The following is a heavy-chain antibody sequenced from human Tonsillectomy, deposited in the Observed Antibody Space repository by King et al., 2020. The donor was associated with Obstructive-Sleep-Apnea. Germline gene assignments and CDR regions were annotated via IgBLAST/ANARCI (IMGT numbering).Heavy chain of an antibody. D-gene: IGHD3-10*01. CDR3: ARNRGVIFDY. J-gene: IGHJ4*02. CDR1: GGSISSSSYY. CDR2: IYYSGST. V-gene: IGHV4-39*07. Sequence: QLQESGPGLVKPSENLSLICTVSGGSISSSSYYWGWIRQPPGQGLEWIGSIYYSGSTFYTPSLKSRVTISVDTSTNQFSLKLSSVTVADTAVYYCARNRGVIFDYWGQGTLVTVSS.